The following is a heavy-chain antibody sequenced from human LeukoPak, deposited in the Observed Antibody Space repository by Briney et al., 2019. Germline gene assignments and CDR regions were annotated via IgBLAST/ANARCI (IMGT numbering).Heavy chain of an antibody. Sequence: GASVKVSCKASGYTFTSYGISWVRQAPGQGLEWMGWISAYNGNTNYAQKLRGRVTMTTDTSTSTAYMELRSLRSDDTAVYYCARNRYCGGDCWLPTYFDIWGQGTMVTVSS. V-gene: IGHV1-18*01. CDR3: ARNRYCGGDCWLPTYFDI. D-gene: IGHD2-21*01. CDR1: GYTFTSYG. J-gene: IGHJ3*02. CDR2: ISAYNGNT.